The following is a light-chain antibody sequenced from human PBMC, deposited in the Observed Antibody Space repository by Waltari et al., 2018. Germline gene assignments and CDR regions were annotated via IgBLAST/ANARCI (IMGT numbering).Light chain of an antibody. CDR2: QHN. CDR3: QAWDRTTVV. V-gene: IGLV3-1*01. J-gene: IGLJ2*01. CDR1: KLGNKY. Sequence: SYELTQPPSVSVSPGQTASITCSGDKLGNKYAYWYQQKPGQSPVLVIYQHNKRPSGIPERFSGSISGNTATLTISGTQAMDEADYYCQAWDRTTVVFGGGTKLTVL.